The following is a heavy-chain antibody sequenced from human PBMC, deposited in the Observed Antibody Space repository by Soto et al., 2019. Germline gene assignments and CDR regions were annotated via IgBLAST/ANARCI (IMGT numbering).Heavy chain of an antibody. J-gene: IGHJ4*02. CDR3: ARETPHCGGDCFDY. CDR1: GFIVRNHE. CDR2: INSDGTT. Sequence: EVQLVESGGGLVQPGGSLRLSCTASGFIVRNHEFNWVRQAPGKGLEWLSYINSDGTTYYAEAVKGRFTVSRDNAENSVHLQMSGLRAEDTAVYYCARETPHCGGDCFDYWGQGTLVTVSS. V-gene: IGHV3-48*03. D-gene: IGHD2-21*02.